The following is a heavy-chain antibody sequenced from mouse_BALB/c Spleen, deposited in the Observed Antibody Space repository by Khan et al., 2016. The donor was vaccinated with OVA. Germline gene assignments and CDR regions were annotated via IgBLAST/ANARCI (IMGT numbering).Heavy chain of an antibody. J-gene: IGHJ3*01. CDR2: VSTGGHYT. Sequence: EVHLVESGGDVVKPGGSLKLSCAASGFTFSTYGMSWVRQTPDKRLEWVATVSTGGHYTYYQDTVKGRFNISRDNAKDTLYLQMSSLKSEDTAMFYCARLAYFDDSEGFAYWGQGTLVTVSA. V-gene: IGHV5-6*01. D-gene: IGHD1-1*01. CDR3: ARLAYFDDSEGFAY. CDR1: GFTFSTYG.